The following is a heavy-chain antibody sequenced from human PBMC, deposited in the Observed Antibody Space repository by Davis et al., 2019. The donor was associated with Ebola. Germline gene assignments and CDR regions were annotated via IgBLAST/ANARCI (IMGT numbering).Heavy chain of an antibody. J-gene: IGHJ4*02. CDR2: INHSGST. CDR1: GGSFSGYY. D-gene: IGHD3-3*01. CDR3: ARGLRFLEWLLLTPGFDY. Sequence: SETLSLTCAVYGGSFSGYYWSWIRQPPGKGLEWIGEINHSGSTNYNPSLKSRVTTSVNTSKNQFSLKLSSVTAADTAVYYCARGLRFLEWLLLTPGFDYWGQGTLVTVSS. V-gene: IGHV4-34*01.